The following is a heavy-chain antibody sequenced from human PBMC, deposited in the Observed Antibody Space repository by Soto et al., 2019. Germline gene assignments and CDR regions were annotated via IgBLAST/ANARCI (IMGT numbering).Heavy chain of an antibody. V-gene: IGHV1-3*01. J-gene: IGHJ4*02. CDR1: GYTFTDYA. CDR3: ARTTTGTPSLYYFDY. D-gene: IGHD1-1*01. Sequence: GASVKVSCKASGYTFTDYAMHWVRQAPGQGLEWMGWINAGTGNTYYSKKFQGRVTITRDTSASTAYMELSSLTSDDTAIYYCARTTTGTPSLYYFDYWGQGALVTVSS. CDR2: INAGTGNT.